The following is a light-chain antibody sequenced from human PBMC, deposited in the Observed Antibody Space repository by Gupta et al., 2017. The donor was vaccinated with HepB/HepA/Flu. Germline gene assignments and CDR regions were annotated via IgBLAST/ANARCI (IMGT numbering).Light chain of an antibody. CDR1: SRRSYH. J-gene: IGLJ2*01. V-gene: IGLV3-19*01. Sequence: SSELTQDPAVSVALGQTVTITCQGDSRRSYHASWYQQKPGQAPLLVIYVKNNRPSGIPARFSCSTSGNTASLTITVAQAEEEADYYCHSRDSRAKHLVVFGGGTKLTVL. CDR3: HSRDSRAKHLVV. CDR2: VKN.